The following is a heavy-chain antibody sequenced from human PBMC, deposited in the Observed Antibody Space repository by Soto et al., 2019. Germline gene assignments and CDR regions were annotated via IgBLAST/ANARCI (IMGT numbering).Heavy chain of an antibody. CDR1: GYTFTSYG. CDR3: ARSGSYYPARNWFGP. CDR2: ISGFNDDT. J-gene: IGHJ5*02. D-gene: IGHD3-10*01. V-gene: IGHV1-18*01. Sequence: QLVQSGVEMKNPGASVKVSCKASGYTFTSYGISWVRQAPGQGLEWMGWISGFNDDTNHAQKFQGRVTVTKDTSTSTAYMELMGLKSDDTAMYYCARSGSYYPARNWFGPWGQGTLVIVSS.